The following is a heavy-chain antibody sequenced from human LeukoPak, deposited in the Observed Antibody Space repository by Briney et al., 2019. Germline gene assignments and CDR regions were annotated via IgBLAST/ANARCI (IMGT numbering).Heavy chain of an antibody. Sequence: PGGSLRLSCAASDFIITRYSMNWVRLAPGRGLEWVSFIIGDTTAKYAYSVKGRFTVSRDNAKNSVYLQMNSLRDEDTAVYYCARDGVGASPGDVFDFWGQGTMVTVSS. CDR2: IIGDTTA. V-gene: IGHV3-48*02. J-gene: IGHJ3*01. CDR1: DFIITRYS. D-gene: IGHD1-26*01. CDR3: ARDGVGASPGDVFDF.